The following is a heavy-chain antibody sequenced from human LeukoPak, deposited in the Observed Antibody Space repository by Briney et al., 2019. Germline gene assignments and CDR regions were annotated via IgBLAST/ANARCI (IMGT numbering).Heavy chain of an antibody. CDR1: GFTFSSYA. CDR3: ARDHSSSWYSQRFYYYYGMDV. D-gene: IGHD6-13*01. V-gene: IGHV3-30-3*01. Sequence: GGSLRLSCAASGFTFSSYAMHWVRQAPGKGLEWVAVISYDGSNKYYADSVKGRFTISRDNSKNTLYLQMNSLRAEDTAAYYCARDHSSSWYSQRFYYYYGMDVWGQGTTVTVSS. J-gene: IGHJ6*02. CDR2: ISYDGSNK.